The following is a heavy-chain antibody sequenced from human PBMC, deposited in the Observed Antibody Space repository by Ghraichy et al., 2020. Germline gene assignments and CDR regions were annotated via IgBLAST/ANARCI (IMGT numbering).Heavy chain of an antibody. V-gene: IGHV4-4*02. CDR2: FYHSAST. D-gene: IGHD3-22*01. J-gene: IGHJ4*02. CDR3: ARAVKTYYYDSSGYNYFDY. CDR1: GGSISSSNW. Sequence: SETLSLTCAVSGGSISSSNWWSWVRQHPGKGLEWIGEFYHSASTNYNPSPKNRGTISVDKSTNQFSLKLSSVTAADTTVFYCARAVKTYYYDSSGYNYFDYWGQGTLVTVSS.